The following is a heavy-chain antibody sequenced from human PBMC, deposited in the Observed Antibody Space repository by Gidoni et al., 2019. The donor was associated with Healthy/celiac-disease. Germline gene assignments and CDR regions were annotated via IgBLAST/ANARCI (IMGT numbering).Heavy chain of an antibody. Sequence: EVQLVESGGGLVQPGGSLRLSCAASGFTFSSYWMSWVRQAPGKGLEWVANIKQDGSEKYYVDSVKGRFTISRDNAKNSLYLQMNSLRSEDTAVYYCARVRFSTMVQGVGYDYWGQGTLVTVSS. CDR3: ARVRFSTMVQGVGYDY. J-gene: IGHJ4*02. V-gene: IGHV3-7*03. CDR1: GFTFSSYW. CDR2: IKQDGSEK. D-gene: IGHD3-10*01.